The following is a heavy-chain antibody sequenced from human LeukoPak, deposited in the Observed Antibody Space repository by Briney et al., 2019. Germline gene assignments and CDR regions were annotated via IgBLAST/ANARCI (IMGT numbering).Heavy chain of an antibody. J-gene: IGHJ4*02. D-gene: IGHD2-15*01. CDR3: ARLRIGISFDY. CDR1: GLTFDDYA. CDR2: ISGDGGST. V-gene: IGHV3-43*02. Sequence: GGSLTLSCAASGLTFDDYAMHWVRQAPGKGLEWVSLISGDGGSTYYADSVKGRFTISRDNAKNSLYLQMNSLRAEDTAVYYCARLRIGISFDYWGQGTLVAVSS.